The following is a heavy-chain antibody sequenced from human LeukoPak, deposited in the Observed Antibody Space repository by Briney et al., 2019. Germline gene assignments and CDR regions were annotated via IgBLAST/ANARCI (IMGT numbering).Heavy chain of an antibody. CDR2: INPNSGGT. CDR1: GYTFTGYY. D-gene: IGHD6-19*01. V-gene: IGHV1-2*02. J-gene: IGHJ4*02. CDR3: ASFRIAVAWVIDY. Sequence: GASVKVSCKASGYTFTGYYMHWVRQAPGHGLAWMGWINPNSGGTNYAQKFQGRVTMTRDTSISTAYMELSRLRSDDTAVYYCASFRIAVAWVIDYWGQGTLVTVSS.